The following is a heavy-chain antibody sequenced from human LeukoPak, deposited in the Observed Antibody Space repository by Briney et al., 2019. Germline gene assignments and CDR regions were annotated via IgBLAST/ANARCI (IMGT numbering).Heavy chain of an antibody. CDR3: ARGEVLAPAGAEYCQH. CDR1: GGSISSYY. Sequence: PSETLSLTCTVSGGSISSYYWSWIRQPPGEGLEWIGYIYYSGSTNYNPSLKSRVTISVDTSRNQFSLKLSSVTAADTAVYYCARGEVLAPAGAEYCQHWGQGTLVTVSS. CDR2: IYYSGST. J-gene: IGHJ1*01. V-gene: IGHV4-59*01. D-gene: IGHD6-13*01.